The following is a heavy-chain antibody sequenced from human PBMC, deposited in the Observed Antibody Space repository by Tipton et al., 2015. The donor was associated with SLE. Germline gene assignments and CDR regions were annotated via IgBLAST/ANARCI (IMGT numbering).Heavy chain of an antibody. V-gene: IGHV4-59*01. Sequence: TLSLTCTVSGGSISSYYWSWIRQPPGKGLEWIGYIYYSGSTNYNPSLKSRVTISVDTSKNQFSLKLSSVTAADTAVYYCAKGSQRGYCSGGSCYPDYWGQGTLVTVSS. D-gene: IGHD2-15*01. J-gene: IGHJ4*02. CDR3: AKGSQRGYCSGGSCYPDY. CDR1: GGSISSYY. CDR2: IYYSGST.